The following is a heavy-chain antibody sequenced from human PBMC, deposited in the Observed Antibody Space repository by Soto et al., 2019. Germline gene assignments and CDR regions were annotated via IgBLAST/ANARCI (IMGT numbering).Heavy chain of an antibody. Sequence: PGESLKISCKASGYSFTRYWIGWVRQMPGKGLEWVGIINPGDSDTRYSPSLQGQVTISADKSISTAYLQWSSLKASDTGTYYCARREAYCSSNSCYSMWFDPWGQGTLVTVSS. CDR3: ARREAYCSSNSCYSMWFDP. D-gene: IGHD2-2*01. CDR2: INPGDSDT. V-gene: IGHV5-51*01. CDR1: GYSFTRYW. J-gene: IGHJ5*02.